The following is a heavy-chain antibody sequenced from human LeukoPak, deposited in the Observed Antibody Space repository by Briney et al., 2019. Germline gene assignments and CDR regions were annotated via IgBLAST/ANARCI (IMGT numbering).Heavy chain of an antibody. Sequence: SETLSLTCTVSGGSFSSYYWSWNRQPPGKGLEWIGYISDSGSTNYNSSLKSRVTISVDTSKTHFSLKLRSVTAADTAVYYCARHGGGWTFDYWGQGTLVTASS. CDR2: ISDSGST. J-gene: IGHJ4*02. CDR1: GGSFSSYY. D-gene: IGHD6-19*01. V-gene: IGHV4-59*08. CDR3: ARHGGGWTFDY.